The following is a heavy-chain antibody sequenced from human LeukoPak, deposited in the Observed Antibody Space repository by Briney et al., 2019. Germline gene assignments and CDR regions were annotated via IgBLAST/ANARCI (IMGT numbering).Heavy chain of an antibody. CDR1: GYTFTGYY. CDR3: ARGLTGTSSFDY. CDR2: INPNSGGT. D-gene: IGHD1-7*01. V-gene: IGHV1-2*02. J-gene: IGHJ4*02. Sequence: AASLKVSCKASGYTFTGYYMHWVRQAPGQGLEWMGWINPNSGGTNYAQKFQGRVTMTRDTSISTAYMELSRLRSDDTAVYYCARGLTGTSSFDYWGQGTLVTVSS.